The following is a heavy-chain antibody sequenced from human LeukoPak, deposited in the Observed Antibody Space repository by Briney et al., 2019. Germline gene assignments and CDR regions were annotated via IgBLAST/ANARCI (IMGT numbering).Heavy chain of an antibody. D-gene: IGHD6-13*01. CDR1: GYTFTGYY. Sequence: ASVNVSCKASGYTFTGYYMHWVRQAPGQGLEWMGWINPNSGGTNYAQKFQGRVTMTRDTSISTAYMELSRLRSDDTAVYYCARGLYYEQQLVTDSGWFDPWGQGTLVTVSS. CDR2: INPNSGGT. V-gene: IGHV1-2*02. J-gene: IGHJ5*02. CDR3: ARGLYYEQQLVTDSGWFDP.